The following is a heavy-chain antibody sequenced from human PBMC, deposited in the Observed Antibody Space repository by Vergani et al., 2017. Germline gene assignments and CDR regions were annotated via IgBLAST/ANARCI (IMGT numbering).Heavy chain of an antibody. CDR1: GGSISSYY. Sequence: QVQLPESGPGLVKPSETLSLTCTVSGGSISSYYWSWIRQPPGKGLEWIGYIYYSGSTNYNPSLKSRVTISVDTSKNQFSLKLSSVTAADTAVYFCARDYAGYFDFWGQGTLVTVSS. V-gene: IGHV4-59*01. J-gene: IGHJ4*02. CDR2: IYYSGST. D-gene: IGHD4-17*01. CDR3: ARDYAGYFDF.